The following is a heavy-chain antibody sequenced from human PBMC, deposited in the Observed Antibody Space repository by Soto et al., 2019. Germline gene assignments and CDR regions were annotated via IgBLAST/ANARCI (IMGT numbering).Heavy chain of an antibody. CDR3: ARASGYDKWDTLNY. Sequence: QVQLVESGGGVVQPGRSLRLSCTASGFTFRSYAMHWVRQAPGKGLEWVASVSYDGGNEHYADSVKGRFTISRDNSKNTLSLQMTSLRVEDTAVFYCARASGYDKWDTLNYWGQGTQVTVSS. V-gene: IGHV3-30-3*01. J-gene: IGHJ4*02. CDR1: GFTFRSYA. CDR2: VSYDGGNE. D-gene: IGHD5-12*01.